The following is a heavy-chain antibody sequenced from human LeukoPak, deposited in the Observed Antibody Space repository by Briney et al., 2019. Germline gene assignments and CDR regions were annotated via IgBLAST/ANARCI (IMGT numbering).Heavy chain of an antibody. CDR1: GGSISSSSYY. CDR2: IYYSGST. CDR3: ARGTSKRMATLRPYYFDY. Sequence: PSETLSLTCTVSGGSISSSSYYWGWLRQPPGKGLEWIGSIYYSGSTYYNPSLKSRVTISVDTSKNQFSLKLSSVTAADTAVYYCARGTSKRMATLRPYYFDYWGQGTLVTVSS. V-gene: IGHV4-39*07. J-gene: IGHJ4*02. D-gene: IGHD5-24*01.